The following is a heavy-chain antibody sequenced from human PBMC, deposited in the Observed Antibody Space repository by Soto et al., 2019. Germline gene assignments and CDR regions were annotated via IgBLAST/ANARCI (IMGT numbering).Heavy chain of an antibody. CDR3: ARDFGDYSSPDYYYGMDV. CDR2: IYYSGST. V-gene: IGHV4-30-4*01. CDR1: GGSISSGDYY. J-gene: IGHJ6*02. Sequence: SETLSLTCTVSGGSISSGDYYWSWIRQPPGKGLEWIGYIYYSGSTYYNPSLKSRVTISVDTSKNQFSLKLSSVTAADTAVYYCARDFGDYSSPDYYYGMDVWGQGTTVTVS. D-gene: IGHD4-17*01.